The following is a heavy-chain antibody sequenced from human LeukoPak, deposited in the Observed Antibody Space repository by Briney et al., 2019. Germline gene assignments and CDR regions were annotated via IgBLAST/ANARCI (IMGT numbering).Heavy chain of an antibody. Sequence: ASVKVSCKASGYTFITYGISWVRQAPGQGLEWMGWISAYNGDTNYAQKLQGRVTMTTDTSTSTAYMELRSLISDDTAVYYCARPYYYDSSGYDISSYYFDHWGQGTLVTVSS. CDR1: GYTFITYG. V-gene: IGHV1-18*01. D-gene: IGHD3-22*01. CDR3: ARPYYYDSSGYDISSYYFDH. CDR2: ISAYNGDT. J-gene: IGHJ4*02.